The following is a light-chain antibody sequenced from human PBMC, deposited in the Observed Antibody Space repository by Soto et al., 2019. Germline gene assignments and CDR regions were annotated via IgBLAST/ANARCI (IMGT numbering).Light chain of an antibody. J-gene: IGLJ1*01. CDR1: SSDVGGYIY. CDR2: DVS. Sequence: QSVLTQPASVSGSPGQSIAISCTGTSSDVGGYIYVSWYQQQPGKAPKLVISDVSNRPSGVSDRFSGSKSGNTASLTISGLQTEDEGDYYCAAYTTSSTYVVGTGTKVXVL. CDR3: AAYTTSSTYV. V-gene: IGLV2-14*01.